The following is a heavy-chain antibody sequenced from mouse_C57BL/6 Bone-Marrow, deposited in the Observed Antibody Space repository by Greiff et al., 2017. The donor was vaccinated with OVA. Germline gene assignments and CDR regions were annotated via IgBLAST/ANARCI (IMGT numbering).Heavy chain of an antibody. D-gene: IGHD1-1*01. Sequence: VQLQESGPELVKPGASVKISCKASGYTFTDYYINWVKQRPGQGLEWIGWIFPGSGSTYYNEKFKGKATLTVEKSSSTVYLELSRLTSDDSAVYYCARQGYGSSLGYWYFDVWGTGTTVTVSS. V-gene: IGHV1-75*01. CDR1: GYTFTDYY. CDR2: IFPGSGST. CDR3: ARQGYGSSLGYWYFDV. J-gene: IGHJ1*03.